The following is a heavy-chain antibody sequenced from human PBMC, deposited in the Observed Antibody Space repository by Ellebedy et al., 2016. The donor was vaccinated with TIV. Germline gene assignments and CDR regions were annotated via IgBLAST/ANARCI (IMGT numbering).Heavy chain of an antibody. Sequence: AASVKVSCKASGYTFTSYGISWVRQAPGQGLEWMGWISAYNGNTNYAQKLQGRVTMTTDTSTSTAYMELRSLRSDDTAVYYCARSGSSGWSTRGEFDYWGQGTLVTVSS. CDR2: ISAYNGNT. CDR1: GYTFTSYG. CDR3: ARSGSSGWSTRGEFDY. D-gene: IGHD6-19*01. V-gene: IGHV1-18*01. J-gene: IGHJ4*02.